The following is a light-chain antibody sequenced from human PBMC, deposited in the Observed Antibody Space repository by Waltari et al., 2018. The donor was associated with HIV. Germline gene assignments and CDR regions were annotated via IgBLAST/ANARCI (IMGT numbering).Light chain of an antibody. CDR3: AAWDDSLNGYV. CDR1: SSNIGSNT. CDR2: ANN. Sequence: QSVLTQPPSASGAPGQRVTISCSGRSSNIGSNTVNWYQHLPGTAPKLLIYANNRRPSGVPDRFSGSKSGTSASLGISGLQSEDEADYYCAAWDDSLNGYVFGTGTKVTVL. J-gene: IGLJ1*01. V-gene: IGLV1-44*01.